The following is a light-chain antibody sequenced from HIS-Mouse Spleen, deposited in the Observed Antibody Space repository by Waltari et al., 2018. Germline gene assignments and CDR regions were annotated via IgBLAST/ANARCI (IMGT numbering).Light chain of an antibody. CDR2: DVS. V-gene: IGLV2-11*01. CDR3: CSYAGSYTYV. Sequence: QSALTQPRSVSRSPGQSVTISCTRTRSYVGGYNYVPWYQQHPGKAPKLMIYDVSKRPSGVPDRFSGSKSGNTASLTISGLQAEDEADYYCCSYAGSYTYVFGTGTKVTVL. CDR1: RSYVGGYNY. J-gene: IGLJ1*01.